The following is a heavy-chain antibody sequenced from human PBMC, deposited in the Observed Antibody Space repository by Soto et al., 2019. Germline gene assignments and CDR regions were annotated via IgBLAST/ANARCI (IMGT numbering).Heavy chain of an antibody. Sequence: LXLSCAPSVFSFSQHAMSWFRQCRGKGLEWVSAISGSGADTYYTESVKGRFTISRDNFKNTLYLQMNSLRAEDTAVYYCAKDTGRGGGSVFDYWGQGTLGIVSS. D-gene: IGHD2-15*01. V-gene: IGHV3-23*01. CDR2: ISGSGADT. CDR3: AKDTGRGGGSVFDY. J-gene: IGHJ4*02. CDR1: VFSFSQHA.